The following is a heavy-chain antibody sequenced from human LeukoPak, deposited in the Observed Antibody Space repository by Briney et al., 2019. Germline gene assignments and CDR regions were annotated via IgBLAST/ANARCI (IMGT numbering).Heavy chain of an antibody. CDR1: GGSISSGGYS. J-gene: IGHJ6*02. V-gene: IGHV4-30-2*01. CDR3: ARDGPAEYGMDV. D-gene: IGHD6-13*01. Sequence: TSETLSLTCAVSGGSISSGGYSWSWIRQPPGKGLEWIGYIYHSGSTYYNPSLKSRVTISVDRSKNQFSLKLSSVTAADTAVYYCARDGPAEYGMDVWGQGTTVTVSS. CDR2: IYHSGST.